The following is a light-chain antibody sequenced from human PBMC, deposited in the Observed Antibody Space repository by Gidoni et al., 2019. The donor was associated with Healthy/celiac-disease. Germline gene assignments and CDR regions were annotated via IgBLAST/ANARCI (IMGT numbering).Light chain of an antibody. CDR1: QSISSY. CDR2: AAS. J-gene: IGKJ1*01. V-gene: IGKV1-39*01. CDR3: QQSYSTPPT. Sequence: DIQMTQSPSSLSASVGDRVTITCRASQSISSYLNWYQQKPGKAPKLLIYAASSLQSGVPSRFSGSGSGTDFTLTISSLQPEDFATSSCQQSYSTPPTFGQGTKVEIQ.